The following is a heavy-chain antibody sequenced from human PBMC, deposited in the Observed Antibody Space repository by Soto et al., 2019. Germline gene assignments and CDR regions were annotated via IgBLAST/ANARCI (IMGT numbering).Heavy chain of an antibody. CDR3: ARNHDSSTWYIYPIDY. D-gene: IGHD6-13*01. V-gene: IGHV3-23*01. CDR1: GFTFSTYA. Sequence: GGSLRLSCLASGFTFSTYAMSWVRQAPGKGLEWVLGISASGGSTFYADSVKGRFTISRDNSKNTLFLQMNSLRAEDTALYYCARNHDSSTWYIYPIDYWGQGTLVTVSS. CDR2: ISASGGST. J-gene: IGHJ4*02.